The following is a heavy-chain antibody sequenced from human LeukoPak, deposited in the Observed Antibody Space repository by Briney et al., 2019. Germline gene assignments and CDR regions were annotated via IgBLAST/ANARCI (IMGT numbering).Heavy chain of an antibody. J-gene: IGHJ6*04. CDR3: AKAGKKHHLLSRGDNYYSRDV. Sequence: PGGSLRLSCAASGFTFSGYAMSWVRQAPGKGLEWVSAISGSGGSTYYADSVKGRFTISRDNSKNTLYLQMNSLRAEDTAVYYCAKAGKKHHLLSRGDNYYSRDVWGKGPTSTAPS. V-gene: IGHV3-23*01. CDR1: GFTFSGYA. D-gene: IGHD2-2*01. CDR2: ISGSGGST.